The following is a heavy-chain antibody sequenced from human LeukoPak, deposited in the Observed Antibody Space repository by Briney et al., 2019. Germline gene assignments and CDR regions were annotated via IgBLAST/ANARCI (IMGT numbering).Heavy chain of an antibody. CDR3: ARGYCSSTSCYEGEYYYYYMDV. CDR1: GFSFSSYG. Sequence: GGSLRLSCAASGFSFSSYGMHWVRQAPGKGLEWVSYISSSSSTIYYADSVKGRFTISRDNAKNSLYLQMNSLRAEDTAVYYCARGYCSSTSCYEGEYYYYYMDVWGKGTSVTVSS. J-gene: IGHJ6*03. D-gene: IGHD2-2*01. V-gene: IGHV3-48*01. CDR2: ISSSSSTI.